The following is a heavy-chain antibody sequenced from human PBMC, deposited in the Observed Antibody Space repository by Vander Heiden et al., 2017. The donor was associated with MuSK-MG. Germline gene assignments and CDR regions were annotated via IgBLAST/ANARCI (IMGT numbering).Heavy chain of an antibody. D-gene: IGHD6-19*01. J-gene: IGHJ4*02. Sequence: QVQLVQPGDELKKPGSSVKVSSKASGYTFTSDGISWVRQGSGQGLEGMGWIRADNGNTNYAQKHQGRVSITTDTSTSTAYMELRSLRSDDKAVYYCERALKISSGWYSGWGQGTLVTVSS. V-gene: IGHV1-18*04. CDR3: ERALKISSGWYSG. CDR2: IRADNGNT. CDR1: GYTFTSDG.